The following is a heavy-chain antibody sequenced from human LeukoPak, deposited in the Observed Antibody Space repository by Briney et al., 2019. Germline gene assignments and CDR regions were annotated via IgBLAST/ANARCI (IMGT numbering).Heavy chain of an antibody. CDR2: INPNSGGT. CDR1: GYTFTGYY. Sequence: EASVKVSCKASGYTFTGYYMHWVRQAPGQGLEWMGWINPNSGGTNYAQKFQGRVTMTRDTSISTAYMELSRLRSDDTAVYYCARDSEAPWYYDSSGLTDAFDIWGQGTMVTVSS. D-gene: IGHD3-22*01. CDR3: ARDSEAPWYYDSSGLTDAFDI. J-gene: IGHJ3*02. V-gene: IGHV1-2*02.